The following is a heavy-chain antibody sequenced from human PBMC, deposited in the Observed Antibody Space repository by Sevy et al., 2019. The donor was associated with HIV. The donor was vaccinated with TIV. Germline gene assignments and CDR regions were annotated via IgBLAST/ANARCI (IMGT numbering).Heavy chain of an antibody. CDR2: IYHSGST. Sequence: SETLSLTCAVSGGSISSGGYSWSWIRQPPGKGLEWIGYIYHSGSTYYNPSLKSRVTMSVDRSKNQFSLKLSSVTAADTAVYYCARVPMTYGMDVWGQGTTVTVSS. V-gene: IGHV4-30-2*01. J-gene: IGHJ6*02. CDR3: ARVPMTYGMDV. CDR1: GGSISSGGYS.